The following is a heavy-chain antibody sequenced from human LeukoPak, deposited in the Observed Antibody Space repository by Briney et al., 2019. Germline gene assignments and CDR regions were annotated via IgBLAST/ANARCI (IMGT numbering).Heavy chain of an antibody. J-gene: IGHJ5*01. V-gene: IGHV3-23*01. CDR2: IGVSGGST. D-gene: IGHD2-8*02. CDR1: GFTFSSYA. CDR3: ARVAVSGPTGWFDS. Sequence: GGSLRLSCAASGFTFSSYAMSWVRQAPGKGLEWVSGIGVSGGSTYYADSVKGRFTISRDNVDNVVYLEMNSLGAEDTATYYCARVAVSGPTGWFDSWGQGTLVIVSS.